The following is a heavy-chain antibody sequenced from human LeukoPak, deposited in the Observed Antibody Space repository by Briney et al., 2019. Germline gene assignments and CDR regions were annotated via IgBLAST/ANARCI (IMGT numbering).Heavy chain of an antibody. Sequence: NPSETLSLTCTVSGYSISTGYYWSWIRQPPGKGLEWIGEINHSGSTNYNPSLKSRVTISVDTSKNQFSLKLSSVTAADTAVYYCARHYYGSGSYASYYYYYMDVWGKGTTVTISS. V-gene: IGHV4-34*01. D-gene: IGHD3-10*01. CDR3: ARHYYGSGSYASYYYYYMDV. CDR2: INHSGST. J-gene: IGHJ6*03. CDR1: GYSISTGYY.